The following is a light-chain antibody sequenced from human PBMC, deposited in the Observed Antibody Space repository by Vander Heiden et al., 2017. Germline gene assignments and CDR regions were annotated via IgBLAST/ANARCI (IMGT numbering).Light chain of an antibody. V-gene: IGKV3-11*01. Sequence: IVFPHSPASLSLSPGDRATISCRASQSVSSYLAWYQQKPGQAPRLLIYDASNRATGIPARFSGSGSGTDFTLTISSLEPEDFAVYYCQQRNYWPITFGQGTRLEIK. CDR3: QQRNYWPIT. CDR2: DAS. CDR1: QSVSSY. J-gene: IGKJ5*01.